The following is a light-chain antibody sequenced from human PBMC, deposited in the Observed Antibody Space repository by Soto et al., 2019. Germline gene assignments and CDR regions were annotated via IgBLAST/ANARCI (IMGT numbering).Light chain of an antibody. CDR1: QSVSSSY. CDR2: GAS. CDR3: QKYGSSPPIT. Sequence: EIVLTQSPGTLSLSPGERATLSCRASQSVSSSYLAWYQQKPGQAPRLLIYGASSRATGIPDRFSGSGSGTDFTLTINRLEPEDFGVDYCQKYGSSPPITFGQGTRLEIK. V-gene: IGKV3-20*01. J-gene: IGKJ5*01.